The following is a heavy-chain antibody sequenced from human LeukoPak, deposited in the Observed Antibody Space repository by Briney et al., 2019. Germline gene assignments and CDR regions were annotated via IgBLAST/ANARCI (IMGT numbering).Heavy chain of an antibody. CDR3: AKGTVVVVAATQYYYYGMDV. CDR2: ISGSGGST. J-gene: IGHJ6*02. Sequence: PGGSLRLSCAASGFSFSDYWMSWVRQAPGKGLEWVSAISGSGGSTYYADSVKGRFTISRDNSKNTLYLQMNSLRAEDTAVYYCAKGTVVVVAATQYYYYGMDVWGQGTTVTVSS. CDR1: GFSFSDYW. V-gene: IGHV3-23*01. D-gene: IGHD2-15*01.